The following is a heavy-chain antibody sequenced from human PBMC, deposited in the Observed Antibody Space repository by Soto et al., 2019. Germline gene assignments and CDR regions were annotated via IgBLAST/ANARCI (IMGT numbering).Heavy chain of an antibody. J-gene: IGHJ5*02. D-gene: IGHD5-12*01. CDR3: AKGDNLGPKTGYAFDP. CDR2: ISNSGST. Sequence: SETLSLTCTVSGGSISSYYWSWIRQPPGKGLEWIGYISNSGSTGYNPSLKTRLSMSVDRSKNQFTLRLTSVTAADTAVYFCAKGDNLGPKTGYAFDPWGQGIMVTVSS. V-gene: IGHV4-59*04. CDR1: GGSISSYY.